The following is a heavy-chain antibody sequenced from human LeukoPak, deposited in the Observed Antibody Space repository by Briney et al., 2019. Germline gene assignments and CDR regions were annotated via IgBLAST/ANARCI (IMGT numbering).Heavy chain of an antibody. CDR3: ARDPGYSGYDLGYFDY. CDR1: GFTFSSYS. Sequence: PGGSLRLSCAASGFTFSSYSMNWVRQAPGEGLEWVSYISSLSGTIYYADSVKGRFTISRDNAKNSLYLQMNSLRAEDTAVYYCARDPGYSGYDLGYFDYWGQGTLVTVSS. V-gene: IGHV3-48*04. D-gene: IGHD5-12*01. J-gene: IGHJ4*02. CDR2: ISSLSGTI.